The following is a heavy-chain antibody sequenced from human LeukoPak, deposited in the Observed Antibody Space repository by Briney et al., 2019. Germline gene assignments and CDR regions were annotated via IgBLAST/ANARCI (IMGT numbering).Heavy chain of an antibody. CDR2: INPSGGST. V-gene: IGHV1-46*01. J-gene: IGHJ5*02. D-gene: IGHD3-16*01. CDR3: ARDRFGVSAMAYNWFDP. Sequence: GASVKVSCKASGYTFTSYYMHWVRQAPGQGLEWMGIINPSGGSTSYAQKFQGRVTMTRDMSTSTVHMELSSLRSEDTAVYYCARDRFGVSAMAYNWFDPWGQGTLVTVSS. CDR1: GYTFTSYY.